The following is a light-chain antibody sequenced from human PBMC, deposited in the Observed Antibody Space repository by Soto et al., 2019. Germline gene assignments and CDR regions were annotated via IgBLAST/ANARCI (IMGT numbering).Light chain of an antibody. J-gene: IGKJ2*01. Sequence: EIVLTQSPGTLSLSPGERATLSCRASQTVSSSYLAWYQQKPGQAPRLLIYGASSRATGIPDSFSGSGSGTDVTLSISRLEPEDFAVYYCQQYDSAPYTVGQGTNLEIK. CDR3: QQYDSAPYT. CDR1: QTVSSSY. CDR2: GAS. V-gene: IGKV3-20*01.